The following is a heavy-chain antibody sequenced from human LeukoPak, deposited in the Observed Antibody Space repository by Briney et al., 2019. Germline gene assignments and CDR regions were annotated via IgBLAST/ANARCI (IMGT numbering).Heavy chain of an antibody. D-gene: IGHD4-17*01. J-gene: IGHJ4*02. V-gene: IGHV3-7*03. CDR3: AKESLRNTVTTRSEADY. CDR1: GFTFNRYW. Sequence: PGGSLRLSCAASGFTFNRYWMSWVRQAPGKGLEWVANIKQDGSEKYYVDSVKGRFTISRDNAKNSLYLQMNSLRAEDTAVYYCAKESLRNTVTTRSEADYWGQGTLVTVSS. CDR2: IKQDGSEK.